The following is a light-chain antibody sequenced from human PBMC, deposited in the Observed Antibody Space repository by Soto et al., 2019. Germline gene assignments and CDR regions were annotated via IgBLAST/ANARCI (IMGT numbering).Light chain of an antibody. J-gene: IGLJ1*01. CDR2: EGS. CDR1: SSDVGSYNL. V-gene: IGLV2-23*01. Sequence: QLVLTQPASVSGSPGQSITISCTGTSSDVGSYNLVSWYQRHPGKAPKLMIYEGSRRASGVSNRFSGSKSGNTASLTISGLQAEDEADYYCCSYAGSSTLYVFGTGTKLTVL. CDR3: CSYAGSSTLYV.